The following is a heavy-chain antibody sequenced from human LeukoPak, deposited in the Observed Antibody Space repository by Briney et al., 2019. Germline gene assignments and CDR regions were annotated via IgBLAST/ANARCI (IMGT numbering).Heavy chain of an antibody. D-gene: IGHD2-2*01. CDR2: INHSGST. CDR3: ARGRVAIVVVPAATEGFDY. CDR1: GGSFSGYY. V-gene: IGHV4-34*01. Sequence: MASETLSLTCAVYGGSFSGYYWSWIRQPPGKGLEWIGEINHSGSTNYNPSLKSRVTISVDTSKNQFSLKLSSVTAADTAVYYCARGRVAIVVVPAATEGFDYWGQGTLVTVSS. J-gene: IGHJ4*02.